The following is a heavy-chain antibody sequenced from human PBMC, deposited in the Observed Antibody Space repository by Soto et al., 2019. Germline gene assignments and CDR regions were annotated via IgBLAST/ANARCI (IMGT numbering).Heavy chain of an antibody. CDR1: GFTFSSYG. V-gene: IGHV3-30*18. CDR3: ANYGSGSYY. J-gene: IGHJ4*02. Sequence: GGSLRLSCAASGFTFSSYGMHWVRQAPGKGLEWVAVISYDGSNKYYADSVKGRFTISRDNSKNTLYLQMNSLRAEDTAVYYCANYGSGSYYWGQGTLVTVSS. D-gene: IGHD3-10*01. CDR2: ISYDGSNK.